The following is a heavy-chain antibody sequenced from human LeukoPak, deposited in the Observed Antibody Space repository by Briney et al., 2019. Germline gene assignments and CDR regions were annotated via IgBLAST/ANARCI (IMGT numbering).Heavy chain of an antibody. V-gene: IGHV3-21*01. J-gene: IGHJ4*02. D-gene: IGHD2-2*01. CDR1: GFTFRRYS. CDR3: TRDLPLGMPQGFDY. CDR2: ISSISHYI. Sequence: PGGSMRLSCTASGFTFRRYSMNWVRQAPGKGLEWVSTISSISHYIYYADSVKGRFTISRDNAENSPYLQMNSLRAEDMAVYYCTRDLPLGMPQGFDYWGQGTLVTVSS.